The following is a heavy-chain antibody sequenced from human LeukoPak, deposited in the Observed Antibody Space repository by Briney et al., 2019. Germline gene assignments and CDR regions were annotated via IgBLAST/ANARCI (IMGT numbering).Heavy chain of an antibody. V-gene: IGHV3-72*01. CDR1: GPKLSDHY. D-gene: IGHD1/OR15-1a*01. Sequence: SLSPSSVVSGPKLSDHYIEWVRHAPGNGMEWVGRSKNKASSYNTGYEASVEGRFANSRDVSESSLYLQMNSLRTEDTAVYYCGRIAINANNGMDVWGQGTTVTVSS. J-gene: IGHJ6*02. CDR3: GRIAINANNGMDV. CDR2: SKNKASSYNT.